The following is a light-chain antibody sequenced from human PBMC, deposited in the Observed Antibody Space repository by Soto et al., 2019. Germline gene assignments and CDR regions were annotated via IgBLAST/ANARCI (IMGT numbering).Light chain of an antibody. J-gene: IGKJ1*01. CDR1: QSVSSN. CDR2: GAS. Sequence: EIVMTQSPATLSVSPGERATLSCRASQSVSSNLAWYQQKPGQAPRLLIYGASTRATGIPARFSGSGSGTEFTLTISSLQSEYFATYFCQQYNNWPPDRTFGQGTKVEIK. CDR3: QQYNNWPPDRT. V-gene: IGKV3-15*01.